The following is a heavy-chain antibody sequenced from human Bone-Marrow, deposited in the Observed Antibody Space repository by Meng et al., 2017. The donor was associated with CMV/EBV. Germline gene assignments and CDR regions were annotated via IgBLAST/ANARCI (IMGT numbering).Heavy chain of an antibody. CDR2: ISWNSGSI. V-gene: IGHV3-9*01. J-gene: IGHJ6*02. Sequence: SLKISCAASGFTFSSYEMNWVRQAPGKGLEWVSGISWNSGSIGYADSVKGRFTISRDNAKNSLYLQMNSLRAEDTALYYCAKDITWYYYYGIDVWGQGTTVTVSS. CDR3: AKDITWYYYYGIDV. CDR1: GFTFSSYE.